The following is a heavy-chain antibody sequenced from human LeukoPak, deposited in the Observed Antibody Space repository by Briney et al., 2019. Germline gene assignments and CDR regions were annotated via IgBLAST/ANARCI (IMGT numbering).Heavy chain of an antibody. V-gene: IGHV3-21*01. CDR3: ARDLGSKYYDFWSGYYIYYYGMDV. D-gene: IGHD3-3*01. CDR1: GFTFSSYS. J-gene: IGHJ6*02. Sequence: PGGSLRLSCAASGFTFSSYSMNWVRQAPGKGLEWVSSISSSSSYIYYADSVKGRFTISRDNAKNSLYLQMNSLRAEDTAVYYCARDLGSKYYDFWSGYYIYYYGMDVWGQGTTVTVSS. CDR2: ISSSSSYI.